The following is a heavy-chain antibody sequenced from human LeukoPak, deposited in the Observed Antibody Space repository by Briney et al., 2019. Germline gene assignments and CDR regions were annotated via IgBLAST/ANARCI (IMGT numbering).Heavy chain of an antibody. CDR3: ARPGAWGSLDY. CDR2: IYYSRST. CDR1: GGSISSTNSY. J-gene: IGHJ4*02. D-gene: IGHD3-10*01. Sequence: PSETLSLTCTVSGGSISSTNSYWGWIRQPPGKGREWIGTIYYSRSTYYNPSLRSRVTISVDTSKNQFSLKLSSVTAADTAVYYCARPGAWGSLDYWGQGTLVTVSS. V-gene: IGHV4-39*01.